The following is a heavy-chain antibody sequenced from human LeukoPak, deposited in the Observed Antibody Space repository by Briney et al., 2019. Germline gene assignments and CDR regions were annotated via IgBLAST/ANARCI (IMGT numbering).Heavy chain of an antibody. CDR2: ITPIFDTA. D-gene: IGHD1-7*01. CDR1: GYTFTGYY. V-gene: IGHV1-69*06. Sequence: ASVKVSCKASGYTFTGYYMHWVRQAPGQGLEWMGGITPIFDTAKYAQKFQGRVTITADKSTSTAYMELSSLRSEDTAVYYCAREKKLELDYYMDVWGKGTTVTVSS. CDR3: AREKKLELDYYMDV. J-gene: IGHJ6*03.